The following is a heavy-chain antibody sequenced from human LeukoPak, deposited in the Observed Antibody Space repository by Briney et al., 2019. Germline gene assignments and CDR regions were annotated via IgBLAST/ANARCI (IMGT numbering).Heavy chain of an antibody. J-gene: IGHJ4*02. CDR2: ISGSGGST. D-gene: IGHD4-17*01. CDR1: GFTFSSYA. V-gene: IGHV3-23*01. Sequence: GGSLRLSCAASGFTFSSYAMGWVRQAPGKGLEWVSAISGSGGSTYYADSVKGRFTISRDNSKNTLYLQMNSLRAEDTAVYYCAKDRIMTTVTTISSFDYWGQGTLVTVSS. CDR3: AKDRIMTTVTTISSFDY.